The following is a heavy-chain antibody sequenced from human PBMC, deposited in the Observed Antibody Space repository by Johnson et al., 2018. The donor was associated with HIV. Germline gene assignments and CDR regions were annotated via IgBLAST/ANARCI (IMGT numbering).Heavy chain of an antibody. CDR1: GFTFSSYA. CDR2: ISYDGSNK. Sequence: QMLLVESGGGVVQPGRSLRLSCAASGFTFSSYAMHWVRQAPGKGLEWMAVISYDGSNKYYADSVQGRFTISRDNSKNTLYLQMNSLRDEDTAAYYCWAGPGWYNWNKHASDILVQGTVGTVSS. V-gene: IGHV3-30-3*01. J-gene: IGHJ3*02. D-gene: IGHD1-1*01. CDR3: WAGPGWYNWNKHASDI.